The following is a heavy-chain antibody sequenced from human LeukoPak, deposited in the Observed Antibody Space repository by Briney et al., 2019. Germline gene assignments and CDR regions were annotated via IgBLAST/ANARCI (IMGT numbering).Heavy chain of an antibody. J-gene: IGHJ4*02. Sequence: GASVKVSCKASGYTFTSYYMHWVRQAPGQGLEWMGIINPSGGSTSYAPKFQGRVTMTRDTSTSTVYMELSSLRSEDTAVYYCATGGPIMITFGGVTGPDFDYWGQGTLVTVSS. CDR3: ATGGPIMITFGGVTGPDFDY. V-gene: IGHV1-46*01. CDR2: INPSGGST. D-gene: IGHD3-16*01. CDR1: GYTFTSYY.